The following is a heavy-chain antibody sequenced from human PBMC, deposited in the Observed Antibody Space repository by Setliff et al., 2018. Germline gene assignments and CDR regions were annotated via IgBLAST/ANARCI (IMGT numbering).Heavy chain of an antibody. V-gene: IGHV7-4-1*02. D-gene: IGHD3-10*01. Sequence: VASVKVSCKASGYMFTTYAMSWIRRVPGQGFEWMGWINTNTGNPIYVQGFTGRFVFSLDTSVSTAYLHISGLKAEDTAVYYCARASRFGTVVYKGDYYMDVWGKGTTVTVSS. CDR2: INTNTGNP. CDR3: ARASRFGTVVYKGDYYMDV. CDR1: GYMFTTYA. J-gene: IGHJ6*03.